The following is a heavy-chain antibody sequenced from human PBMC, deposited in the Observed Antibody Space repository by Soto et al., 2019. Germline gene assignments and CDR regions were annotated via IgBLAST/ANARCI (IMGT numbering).Heavy chain of an antibody. J-gene: IGHJ4*02. CDR2: IYHGGST. CDR3: AREGYDILTTADGGYFDN. Sequence: PSETLSLTCGVSGYSISSGFYWGWIRQPPGKGLEWIATIYHGGSTYYNPSLQSRVTMSVDTSKNQYSLKLTSVTAADTAVYYCAREGYDILTTADGGYFDNWGQGTLVTVSS. D-gene: IGHD3-9*01. CDR1: GYSISSGFY. V-gene: IGHV4-38-2*02.